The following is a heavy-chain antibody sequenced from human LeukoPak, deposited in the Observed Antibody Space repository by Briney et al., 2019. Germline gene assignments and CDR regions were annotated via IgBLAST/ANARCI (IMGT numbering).Heavy chain of an antibody. Sequence: SETLSLTCTVSSGFISGHYWSWIRQPPGKGLEWIGYIYYTGATHYSPSLESRATVSVDPSQKQLSLSLTSVTAADTAVYYCARGRLSGSSHFDQWGQGTLVIVSS. CDR1: SGFISGHY. D-gene: IGHD6-13*01. J-gene: IGHJ4*02. CDR2: IYYTGAT. V-gene: IGHV4-59*11. CDR3: ARGRLSGSSHFDQ.